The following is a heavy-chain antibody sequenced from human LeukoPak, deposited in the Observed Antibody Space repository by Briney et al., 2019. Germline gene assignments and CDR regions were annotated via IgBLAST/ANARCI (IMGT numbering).Heavy chain of an antibody. V-gene: IGHV3-9*03. J-gene: IGHJ4*02. Sequence: PGRSLRLSCAAPGFTFDDYAMHWVRQAPGKGLEWVSGISWSSGSIGYADSVKGRFTISRDNAKNSLYLQMNSLRAKDMALYYCAKGHDSSGYYLGYFDYWGQGTLVTVSS. CDR3: AKGHDSSGYYLGYFDY. CDR2: ISWSSGSI. CDR1: GFTFDDYA. D-gene: IGHD3-22*01.